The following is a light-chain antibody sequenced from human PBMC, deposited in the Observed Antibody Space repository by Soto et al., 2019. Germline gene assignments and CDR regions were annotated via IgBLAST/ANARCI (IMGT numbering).Light chain of an antibody. Sequence: QSALTQPASVSGSPGQSITISCTGTSSDVGSYNLVSWYQQYPGKAPKLLIYEATKRPSGVSNRFSGSKSGNTASLTISGLQAEYEADYYCCSYAGSSTFYVFGTATKLTVL. J-gene: IGLJ1*01. CDR1: SSDVGSYNL. V-gene: IGLV2-23*01. CDR2: EAT. CDR3: CSYAGSSTFYV.